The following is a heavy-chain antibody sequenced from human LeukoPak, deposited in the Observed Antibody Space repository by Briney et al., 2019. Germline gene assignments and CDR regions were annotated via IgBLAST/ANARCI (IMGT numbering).Heavy chain of an antibody. CDR3: AKAANYDILTGYYLDY. J-gene: IGHJ4*02. Sequence: GGSLRLSCAASGFTVSRNYMSWVRQAPGKGLEWVSAITGGGDTTYYADSVKGRFTISRDNSKNTLYLQMNNLRAEDTAIYYCAKAANYDILTGYYLDYWGQGTLVTVSS. CDR1: GFTVSRNY. CDR2: ITGGGDTT. V-gene: IGHV3-23*01. D-gene: IGHD3-9*01.